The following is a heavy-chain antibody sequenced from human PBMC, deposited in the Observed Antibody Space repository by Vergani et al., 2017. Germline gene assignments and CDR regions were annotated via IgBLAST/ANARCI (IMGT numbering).Heavy chain of an antibody. CDR1: GGSINSHNYY. CDR3: ARGSCLGGSCYKPLFDY. V-gene: IGHV4-61*02. J-gene: IGHJ4*02. Sequence: QVQLQESGPGLLKPSQTLSLTCTVSGGSINSHNYYWSWIRQPAGKGLEWIGRIHTSGSTNYNPSLKSRVTMSEATSKNHFSLNLTSVTAADTAVYFCARGSCLGGSCYKPLFDYWGQGILGTVSS. D-gene: IGHD2-15*01. CDR2: IHTSGST.